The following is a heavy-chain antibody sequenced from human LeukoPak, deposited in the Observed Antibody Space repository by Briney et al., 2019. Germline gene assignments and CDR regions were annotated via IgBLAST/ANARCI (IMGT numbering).Heavy chain of an antibody. J-gene: IGHJ5*02. CDR1: GGSISSYY. D-gene: IGHD1-26*01. Sequence: SETLSLTCTVSGGSISSYYWSWIRQPPGRGLEWIGYIYYTGNTNYNPSLKSRVTISVDTSKNQFSLKLTSVTAADTAVYFCARGYSATYGRFDPWGQGTLVTVSS. CDR3: ARGYSATYGRFDP. V-gene: IGHV4-59*01. CDR2: IYYTGNT.